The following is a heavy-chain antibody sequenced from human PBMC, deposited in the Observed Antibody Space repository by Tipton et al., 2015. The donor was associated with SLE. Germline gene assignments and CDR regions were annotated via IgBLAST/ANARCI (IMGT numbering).Heavy chain of an antibody. CDR1: GFTLSNYW. J-gene: IGHJ4*02. CDR3: ARDLVGALNYFDY. V-gene: IGHV3-74*01. CDR2: INTDGSIT. D-gene: IGHD1-26*01. Sequence: SLRLSCTASGFTLSNYWIHWVRQVPGKGLLWVSRINTDGSITSYADSVKGRFTISRDNSKNTLYLQMNSLRAEDTSVYYCARDLVGALNYFDYWGQGTLVTVSS.